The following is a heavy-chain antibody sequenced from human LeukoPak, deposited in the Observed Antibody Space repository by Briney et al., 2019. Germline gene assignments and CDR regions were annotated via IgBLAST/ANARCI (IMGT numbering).Heavy chain of an antibody. V-gene: IGHV3-73*01. Sequence: SGGSLRLSCAASGFTFSGSAMPWVRQASGKGLEWVGRIRSKANSYATEYAASVKGRFTISRDDSKNTAYLQMNSLKSEDTAVYYCTRHSAGLLNWFDPWGQGTLVTVSS. J-gene: IGHJ5*02. CDR1: GFTFSGSA. CDR2: IRSKANSYAT. CDR3: TRHSAGLLNWFDP.